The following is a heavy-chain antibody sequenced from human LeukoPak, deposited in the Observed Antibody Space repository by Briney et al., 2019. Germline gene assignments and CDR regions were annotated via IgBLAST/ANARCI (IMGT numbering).Heavy chain of an antibody. J-gene: IGHJ4*02. CDR1: GGSISSGDYY. V-gene: IGHV4-30-4*01. Sequence: SQTLSLTCTVSGGSISSGDYYWSWIRQPPGKGLEWIGYIYYSGSTYYNPSLKSRVTISVDTSKNQFSLKLSSVTAADTAVYYCARAAPIYVWGSYRPTRFDYRGQGTLVTVSS. D-gene: IGHD3-16*02. CDR2: IYYSGST. CDR3: ARAAPIYVWGSYRPTRFDY.